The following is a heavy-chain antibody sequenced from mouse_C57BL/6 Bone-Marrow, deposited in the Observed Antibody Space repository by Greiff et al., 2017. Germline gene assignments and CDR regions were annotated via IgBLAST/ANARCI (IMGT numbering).Heavy chain of an antibody. CDR3: TTHYGLYFDY. CDR2: IDPGTGGT. J-gene: IGHJ2*01. D-gene: IGHD1-1*01. V-gene: IGHV1-15*01. CDR1: GYTFTDYE. Sequence: QVQLQQSGAELVRPGASVTLSCKASGYTFTDYEMHWVKQTPVHGLEWIGAIDPGTGGTAYNQKFKGKAILTADKSSSTAYMELRSLTSEDSAVYYCTTHYGLYFDYWGQGTTLTVSS.